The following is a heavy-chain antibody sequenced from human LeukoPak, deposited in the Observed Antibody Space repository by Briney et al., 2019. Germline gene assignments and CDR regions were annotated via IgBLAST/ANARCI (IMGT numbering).Heavy chain of an antibody. CDR3: ASHRGLPWFGDLTGFDY. V-gene: IGHV4-39*01. CDR2: IFHDGST. J-gene: IGHJ4*02. CDR1: SGSISSSSHY. D-gene: IGHD3-10*01. Sequence: SETLSLTCTVSSGSISSSSHYWAWIRQPAGTGLEWIGTIFHDGSTYYNPSLKSRVTISVDTSTNQFSLNVASVTAADTAVYYCASHRGLPWFGDLTGFDYWGQGTLARVSS.